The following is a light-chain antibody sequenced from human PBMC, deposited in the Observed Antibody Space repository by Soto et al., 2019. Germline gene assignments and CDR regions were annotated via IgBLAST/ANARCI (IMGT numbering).Light chain of an antibody. CDR3: QQHNTYTPT. CDR1: QGIDNY. J-gene: IGKJ1*01. Sequence: DIQMTQYPSALSSSLGDRVTITCRPSQGIDNYLAWFQHKPGKVPKRLIYAASSLQSGVPSRFSGNGSGTEGTITISSLRTDDGATYYCQQHNTYTPTFGQGTKVDIK. V-gene: IGKV1-17*03. CDR2: AAS.